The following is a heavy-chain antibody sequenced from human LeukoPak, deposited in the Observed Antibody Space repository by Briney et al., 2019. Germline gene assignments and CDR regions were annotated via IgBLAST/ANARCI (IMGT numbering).Heavy chain of an antibody. Sequence: GESLRLSCAASGFAFSGNWMHWVRQTPGKGLVWVSRINSGGSGTSYADSVEGRFTISRDNAKNTLYLQMNSLRAEDTAVYYCATSLGPLTEYWGQGTLVTVSS. CDR2: INSGGSGT. CDR1: GFAFSGNW. D-gene: IGHD7-27*01. J-gene: IGHJ4*02. CDR3: ATSLGPLTEY. V-gene: IGHV3-74*01.